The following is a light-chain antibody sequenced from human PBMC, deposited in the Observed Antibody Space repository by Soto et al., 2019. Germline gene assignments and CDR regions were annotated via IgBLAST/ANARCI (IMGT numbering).Light chain of an antibody. Sequence: TQSPSTLSGSVGDRVTITCRASQTIRSWLAWYQQKPGKAPKLLIYTASTLKSGVPSRFSGSGSGTEFTLTISSLQPDDFATYYCQHYNSYSGAFGQGTKVDIK. CDR3: QHYNSYSGA. CDR2: TAS. J-gene: IGKJ1*01. V-gene: IGKV1-5*03. CDR1: QTIRSW.